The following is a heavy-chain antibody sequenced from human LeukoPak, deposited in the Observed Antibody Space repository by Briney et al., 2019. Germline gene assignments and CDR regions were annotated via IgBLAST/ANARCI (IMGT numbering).Heavy chain of an antibody. J-gene: IGHJ4*02. V-gene: IGHV3-23*01. D-gene: IGHD5-12*01. CDR3: AKSRRGYSGYDSGFFDY. Sequence: PGGPLRLSCAASGFTFSSYAMSWVRQAPGKGLEWVSAISGSGTSTYYADSVKGRITISRGNSKNTLYLQMNSLRAEDTAVYYCAKSRRGYSGYDSGFFDYWGQGTLVTVSS. CDR1: GFTFSSYA. CDR2: ISGSGTST.